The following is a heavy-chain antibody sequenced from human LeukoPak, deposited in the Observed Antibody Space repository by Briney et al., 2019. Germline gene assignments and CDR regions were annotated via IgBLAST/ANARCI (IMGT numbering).Heavy chain of an antibody. Sequence: SETLSLTCTVSGGSISSYYWSWIRQPPGKGLEWIGYIYYSGSTNYNPSLKSRVTISVDTSKNQFSLKLSSVTAADTAVYYCARVLLEWLLFDYWGQGTLVTVSS. D-gene: IGHD3-3*01. CDR2: IYYSGST. V-gene: IGHV4-59*12. CDR1: GGSISSYY. J-gene: IGHJ4*02. CDR3: ARVLLEWLLFDY.